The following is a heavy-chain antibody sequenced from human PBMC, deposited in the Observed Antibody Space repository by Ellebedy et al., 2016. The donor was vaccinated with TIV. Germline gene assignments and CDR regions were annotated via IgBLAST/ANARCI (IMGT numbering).Heavy chain of an antibody. V-gene: IGHV4-34*01. D-gene: IGHD1-26*01. CDR3: ARVGATVD. Sequence: SETLSLXXAVYGGSFSDQSWSWIRQSPGKGLEWIGEINHSGSTKYNPSLKTRVTISVDTSKNQFSLRVNSVTAADTAVYYCARVGATVDWGQGTLVTVSS. CDR2: INHSGST. CDR1: GGSFSDQS. J-gene: IGHJ4*02.